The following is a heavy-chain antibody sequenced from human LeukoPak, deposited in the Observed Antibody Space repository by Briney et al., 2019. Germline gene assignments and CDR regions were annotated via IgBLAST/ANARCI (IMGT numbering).Heavy chain of an antibody. J-gene: IGHJ3*02. Sequence: PSETLSLTCTVSGGSISSSSYYWGWIRQPPGKGLEWIGSIYYSGSTYYDPSLKSRVTISVDTSKNQFSLKLSSVTAADTAVYYCASSGYSYGSGAFDIWGQGTMVTVSS. V-gene: IGHV4-39*07. CDR2: IYYSGST. D-gene: IGHD5-18*01. CDR3: ASSGYSYGSGAFDI. CDR1: GGSISSSSYY.